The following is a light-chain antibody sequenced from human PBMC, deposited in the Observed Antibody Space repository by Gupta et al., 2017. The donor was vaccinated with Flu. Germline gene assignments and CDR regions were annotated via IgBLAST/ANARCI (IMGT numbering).Light chain of an antibody. CDR1: QGIRSW. CDR3: HQSNSFLLLT. V-gene: IGKV1D-12*01. Sequence: SSVYASVGDRVTITCRASQGIRSWLDWYKQKPGKAPKLLIYAASSWQSGVTSRFSGSGYGKDFPLTISSRQQEDFAAYYCHQSNSFLLLTFGGGTKVEIK. J-gene: IGKJ4*01. CDR2: AAS.